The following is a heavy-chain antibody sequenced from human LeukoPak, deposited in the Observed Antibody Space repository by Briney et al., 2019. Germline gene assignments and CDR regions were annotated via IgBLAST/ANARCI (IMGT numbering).Heavy chain of an antibody. Sequence: SETLSLTCTVSGDSISSSSYYWGWIRQPPGKGLEWIGSIYYSGSTYYNPSLKSRVTISVDTSKNQFSLKLSSVTAADTAVYYCARETLSTVTTGGDYWGQGTLVTVSS. CDR1: GDSISSSSYY. CDR3: ARETLSTVTTGGDY. J-gene: IGHJ4*02. CDR2: IYYSGST. D-gene: IGHD4-17*01. V-gene: IGHV4-39*07.